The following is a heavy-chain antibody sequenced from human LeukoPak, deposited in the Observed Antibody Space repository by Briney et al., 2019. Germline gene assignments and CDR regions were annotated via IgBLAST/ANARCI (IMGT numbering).Heavy chain of an antibody. CDR1: GYTFTIYD. CDR2: MNPNSGNT. CDR3: ARSPYYYGMDV. V-gene: IGHV1-8*01. Sequence: ASVTVSRKASGYTFTIYDINWVRQATGQGLEWMGWMNPNSGNTGYAQKFQGRVTMTRNTSISTAYMELSSLRSEDTAVYYCARSPYYYGMDVWGQGTTVTVSS. J-gene: IGHJ6*02.